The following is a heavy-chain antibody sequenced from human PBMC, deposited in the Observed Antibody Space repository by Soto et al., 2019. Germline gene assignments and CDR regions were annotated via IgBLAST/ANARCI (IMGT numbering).Heavy chain of an antibody. CDR3: ARGRATMVRGVIVRYMDV. V-gene: IGHV4-34*01. CDR2: INHSGST. J-gene: IGHJ6*03. Sequence: PSETLSLTCAVYGGSFSGYYWSWIRQPPGKGLEWIGEINHSGSTNYNPSLKSRVTISVDTSKNQFSLKLSSVTAADTAVYYCARGRATMVRGVIVRYMDVWGKGTTVTVSS. D-gene: IGHD3-10*01. CDR1: GGSFSGYY.